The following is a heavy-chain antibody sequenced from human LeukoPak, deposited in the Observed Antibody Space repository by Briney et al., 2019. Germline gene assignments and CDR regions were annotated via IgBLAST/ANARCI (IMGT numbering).Heavy chain of an antibody. CDR1: GFTFSSYS. CDR2: ISSSSSYI. D-gene: IGHD3-10*01. J-gene: IGHJ4*02. CDR3: AILWFGEDYFDY. Sequence: GSLRLSCAASGFTFSSYSLNWVRQAPGKGLEWVSSISSSSSYIYYADSVKGRFTISRDNAKNSLYLQMNSLRAEDTAVYYCAILWFGEDYFDYWGQGTLVTVSS. V-gene: IGHV3-21*01.